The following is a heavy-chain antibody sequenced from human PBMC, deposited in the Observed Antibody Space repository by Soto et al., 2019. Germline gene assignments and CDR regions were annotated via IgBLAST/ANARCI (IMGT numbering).Heavy chain of an antibody. D-gene: IGHD6-6*01. CDR2: IYYSGST. Sequence: SETLSLTCTVSGGSISSGGYYWSWIRQHPGKGLEWIGYIYYSGSTCYNPSLKSRVTISVDTSKNQFSLKLSSVTAADTAVYYCARGVSIRDYYYYGMDVWGQGTTVTVSS. CDR3: ARGVSIRDYYYYGMDV. CDR1: GGSISSGGYY. V-gene: IGHV4-31*03. J-gene: IGHJ6*02.